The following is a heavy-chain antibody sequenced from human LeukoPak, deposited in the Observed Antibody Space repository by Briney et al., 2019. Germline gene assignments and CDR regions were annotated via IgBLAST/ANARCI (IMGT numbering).Heavy chain of an antibody. V-gene: IGHV1-46*01. Sequence: ASVKVSCKASGYTFTSYYMHWVRQAPGQGLEWMGIINPSGGSTSCAQKFQGRVTMTRDTSTSTVYMELSSLRSEDTAVYYCAREGRRFRGTTTPSHYYYYYMDVWGKGTTVTVSS. CDR2: INPSGGST. J-gene: IGHJ6*03. D-gene: IGHD1/OR15-1a*01. CDR1: GYTFTSYY. CDR3: AREGRRFRGTTTPSHYYYYYMDV.